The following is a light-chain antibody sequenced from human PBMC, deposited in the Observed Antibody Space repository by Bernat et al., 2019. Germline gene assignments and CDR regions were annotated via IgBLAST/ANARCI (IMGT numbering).Light chain of an antibody. Sequence: QSVLTQPPSVSGAPGQRVTISCTGSSSSIGAGYDVHWYQHLPGTAPKLLIYGDTNRPSGVPDRFSGSKSGTSASLAITGLRADDEADYYCQSYDSSLSASVFGTVTKVTVL. J-gene: IGLJ1*01. CDR1: SSSIGAGYD. CDR3: QSYDSSLSASV. CDR2: GDT. V-gene: IGLV1-40*01.